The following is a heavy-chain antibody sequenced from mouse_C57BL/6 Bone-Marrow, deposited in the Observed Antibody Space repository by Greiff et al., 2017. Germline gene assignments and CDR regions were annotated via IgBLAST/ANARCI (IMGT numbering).Heavy chain of an antibody. V-gene: IGHV1-81*01. D-gene: IGHD1-1*01. CDR3: ARKGDGSSYEGYAMDY. CDR2: IYPRSGNT. J-gene: IGHJ4*01. Sequence: QVQLQQSGAELARPGASVKLSCKASGYTFTSYGISWVKQRTGQGLEWIGEIYPRSGNTYYNEKFKGKATLTAAKSSSTAYMELRSLTSEDSAVYFCARKGDGSSYEGYAMDYWGQGTSVTVSS. CDR1: GYTFTSYG.